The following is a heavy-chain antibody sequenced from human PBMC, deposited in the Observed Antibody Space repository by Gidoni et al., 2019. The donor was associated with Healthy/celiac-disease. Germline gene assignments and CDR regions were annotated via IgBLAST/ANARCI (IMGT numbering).Heavy chain of an antibody. J-gene: IGHJ6*02. CDR1: GGTFSSYA. D-gene: IGHD2-2*01. CDR3: ARVHCSSTSCYYYYYYGMDV. Sequence: QVQLAQSGAEVKKPGSSVNVSCKPSGGTFSSYAISWVRQAPGQGLEWMGGIIPIFGTANYAQKFQGRVTITADESTSAAYMELSSLRSEDTAVYYCARVHCSSTSCYYYYYYGMDVWGQGTTVTVSS. CDR2: IIPIFGTA. V-gene: IGHV1-69*01.